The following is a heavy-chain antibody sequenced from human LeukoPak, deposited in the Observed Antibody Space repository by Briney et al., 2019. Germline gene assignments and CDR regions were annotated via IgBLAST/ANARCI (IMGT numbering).Heavy chain of an antibody. V-gene: IGHV3-23*01. D-gene: IGHD3-10*01. CDR3: AKGDYGSGLNYYYGMDV. J-gene: IGHJ6*02. CDR2: ISGSGGST. CDR1: GFTFSSYA. Sequence: GGSLRLSCAASGFTFSSYAMSWVRQAPGKGLEWVSAISGSGGSTYCADSVKGRFTISRDNSKNALYLQMNSLRAEDTAVYYCAKGDYGSGLNYYYGMDVWGQGTTVTVSS.